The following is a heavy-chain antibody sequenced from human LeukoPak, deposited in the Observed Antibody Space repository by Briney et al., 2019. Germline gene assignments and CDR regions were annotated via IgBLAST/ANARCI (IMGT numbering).Heavy chain of an antibody. D-gene: IGHD5-12*01. CDR1: GFTFSSYS. V-gene: IGHV3-21*01. J-gene: IGHJ5*02. CDR3: ARDAGNSGYGCDL. CDR2: ISSSSYI. Sequence: GGSLRLSCAASGFTFSSYSMNWVRQAPGKGLEWVSSISSSSYIYYADSVKGRFTISRDNARNSLYLQMNNLRGEDTAIYYCARDAGNSGYGCDLWGQGTLVTVSS.